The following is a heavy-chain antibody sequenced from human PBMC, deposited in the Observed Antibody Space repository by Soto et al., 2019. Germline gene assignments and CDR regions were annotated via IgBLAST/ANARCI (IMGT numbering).Heavy chain of an antibody. D-gene: IGHD3-16*01. CDR3: ARDHPGTPLIYYCYYGMDV. CDR2: INAGNGNT. Sequence: ASVKVSCKASGYTFTSYAMHWVRQAPGQRLEWMGWINAGNGNTKYSQKFQGRVTITRDTSASTAYMELSSLRSEDTAVYYCARDHPGTPLIYYCYYGMDVWGQGTTVTVSS. CDR1: GYTFTSYA. J-gene: IGHJ6*02. V-gene: IGHV1-3*01.